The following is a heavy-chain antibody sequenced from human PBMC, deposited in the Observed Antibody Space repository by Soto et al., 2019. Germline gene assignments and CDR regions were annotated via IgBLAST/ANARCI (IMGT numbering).Heavy chain of an antibody. CDR2: ITATAVVT. V-gene: IGHV3-23*01. Sequence: GGSLRLSCAASGFTFSSHAMTWVRQAPGEGLEWVSAITATAVVTFYADSVKGRFTISRDNSKNTLYLQMNSLRAEDTSVYYCAKDGDFWSGSSFDYWGQGTLVTVSS. D-gene: IGHD3-3*01. J-gene: IGHJ4*02. CDR3: AKDGDFWSGSSFDY. CDR1: GFTFSSHA.